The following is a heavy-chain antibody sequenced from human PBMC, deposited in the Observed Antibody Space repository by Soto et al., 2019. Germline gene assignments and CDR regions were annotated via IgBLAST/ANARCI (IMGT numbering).Heavy chain of an antibody. CDR1: GGSFSGYY. CDR2: INHSGST. V-gene: IGHV4-34*01. CDR3: ARVSRYDFWSGPPNFYYYGMDV. Sequence: PSETLSLTCAVYGGSFSGYYWSWIRQPPGKGLEWIGEINHSGSTNYNPSLKSRVTISVDTSKNQFSLKLSSVTAADTAVYYCARVSRYDFWSGPPNFYYYGMDVWGQGTTVNVS. J-gene: IGHJ6*02. D-gene: IGHD3-3*01.